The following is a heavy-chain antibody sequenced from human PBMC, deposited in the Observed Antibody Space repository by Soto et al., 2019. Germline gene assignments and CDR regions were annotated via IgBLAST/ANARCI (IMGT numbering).Heavy chain of an antibody. Sequence: ASVKVCCKASGCTFTSYYMHWVRQAPGQGLEWMGIINPSGGSTSYAQKFQGRVTMTRDTSTSTVYMELSSLRSEDTAVYYCARVYRKIRGLESLTDKVMGAFYIWGQGTMVTVSS. CDR3: ARVYRKIRGLESLTDKVMGAFYI. J-gene: IGHJ3*02. CDR1: GCTFTSYY. V-gene: IGHV1-46*01. CDR2: INPSGGST. D-gene: IGHD2-21*01.